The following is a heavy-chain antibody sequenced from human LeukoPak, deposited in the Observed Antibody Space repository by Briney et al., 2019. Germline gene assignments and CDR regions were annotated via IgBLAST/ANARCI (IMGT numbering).Heavy chain of an antibody. D-gene: IGHD3-10*01. CDR3: ARGEPGITMVRNQP. Sequence: SETLSLTCAVYGGSFSGYYWTWIRRPPGKGLEWIGEINHSGSTYYNPSLKSRVTISVDTSKNQFSLKLSSVTAADTAVYYCARGEPGITMVRNQPWGQGTLVTVSS. J-gene: IGHJ5*02. CDR2: INHSGST. CDR1: GGSFSGYY. V-gene: IGHV4-34*01.